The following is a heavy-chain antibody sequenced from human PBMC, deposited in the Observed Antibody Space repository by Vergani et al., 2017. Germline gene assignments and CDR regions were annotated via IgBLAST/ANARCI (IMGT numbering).Heavy chain of an antibody. J-gene: IGHJ4*02. Sequence: QVQLQESGPGLVKPSQTLSLTCTVSGGSISSGGYYWSWIRQHPGKGLEWIGYIYYSGSTYYNPSLKSRVTISVDTSKNQFSLKLSSVTAEDTAVYYCAKDNPTSQTHSSSPGTGDYWGQGTLVTVSS. CDR2: IYYSGST. CDR1: GGSISSGGYY. D-gene: IGHD6-13*01. V-gene: IGHV4-31*03. CDR3: AKDNPTSQTHSSSPGTGDY.